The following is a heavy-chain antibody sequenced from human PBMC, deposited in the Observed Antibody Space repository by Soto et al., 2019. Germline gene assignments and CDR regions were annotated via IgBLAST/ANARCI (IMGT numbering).Heavy chain of an antibody. Sequence: EVQLLESGGGLVQPGGSLRLSCAASRFTFSSYAMSWVRQAPGKGLEWVSFITGSGGTTFYADSVKGRFTISRDNSKNTRYLQMNSLRAEDTAVYYCAKHHGGNSWYCLDSWGQGTLVTVSS. J-gene: IGHJ4*02. CDR1: RFTFSSYA. D-gene: IGHD6-13*01. CDR3: AKHHGGNSWYCLDS. CDR2: ITGSGGTT. V-gene: IGHV3-23*01.